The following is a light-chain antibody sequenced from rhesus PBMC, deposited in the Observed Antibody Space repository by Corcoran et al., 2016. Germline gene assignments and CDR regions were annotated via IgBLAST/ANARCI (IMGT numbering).Light chain of an antibody. V-gene: IGKV1-43*02. J-gene: IGKJ1*01. CDR3: LQYNTDPPT. Sequence: DIQMTQSPSSLSASVGDRVIITCRASQGITTSFNWYQQKPGKTPKRLIYKTSSLESGVPSRFSGSGSGTDFTLTISSLQPEDFATYYCLQYNTDPPTFGRGTRVEIK. CDR2: KTS. CDR1: QGITTS.